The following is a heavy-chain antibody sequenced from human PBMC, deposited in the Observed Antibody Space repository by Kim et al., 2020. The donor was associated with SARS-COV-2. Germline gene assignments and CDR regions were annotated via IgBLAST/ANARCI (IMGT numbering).Heavy chain of an antibody. V-gene: IGHV3-30*07. D-gene: IGHD4-17*01. J-gene: IGHJ1*01. CDR3: ARAPDTIHVYGDGFRH. Sequence: SVQGRFAISRDNSKNTLYLQMNSLRAEDTAVYYCARAPDTIHVYGDGFRHWGQGTLVTVSS.